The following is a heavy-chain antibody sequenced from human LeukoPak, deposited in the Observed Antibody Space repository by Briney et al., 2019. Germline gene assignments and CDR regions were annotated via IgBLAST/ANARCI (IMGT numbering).Heavy chain of an antibody. Sequence: GSLRPSCAASGFTFSSYWMSWVRQAPGKGLEWVANIKQDGSEKYYVDSVKGRFTISRDNAKNSLYLQMNSLRAEDTAAYYCAREQAYYGDYEGYYYYYGMDVWGQGTTVTVSS. CDR1: GFTFSSYW. V-gene: IGHV3-7*01. D-gene: IGHD4-17*01. J-gene: IGHJ6*02. CDR2: IKQDGSEK. CDR3: AREQAYYGDYEGYYYYYGMDV.